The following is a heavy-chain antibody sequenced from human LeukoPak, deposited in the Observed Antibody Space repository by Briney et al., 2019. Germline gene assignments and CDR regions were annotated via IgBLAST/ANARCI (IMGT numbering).Heavy chain of an antibody. Sequence: GGSLRLSCAASGFTFSSYAMSWVRQAPGKGLEWVSAISGSGGSTYYADSVKGRFTISRDNSKNTRYLQMNSLRAEDTAVYYCARVTYGSGTYGAFDYWGQGTLVTVSS. CDR2: ISGSGGST. CDR3: ARVTYGSGTYGAFDY. CDR1: GFTFSSYA. V-gene: IGHV3-23*01. J-gene: IGHJ4*02. D-gene: IGHD3-10*01.